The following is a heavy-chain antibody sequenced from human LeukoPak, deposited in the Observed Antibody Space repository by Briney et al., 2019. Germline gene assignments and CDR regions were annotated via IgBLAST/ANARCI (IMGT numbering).Heavy chain of an antibody. V-gene: IGHV3-30*03. J-gene: IGHJ4*02. CDR1: GFTFSRHG. CDR3: ARDRAWNYFDY. Sequence: GGSLRLSCAPSGFTFSRHGMHWVRQAPGKGLEWVAIISNDGSRKYYAHSVEGRFTISRDNSKNTLYLQMDSLRAEDTAVYYCARDRAWNYFDYWGQGALVTVSS. CDR2: ISNDGSRK. D-gene: IGHD3-3*01.